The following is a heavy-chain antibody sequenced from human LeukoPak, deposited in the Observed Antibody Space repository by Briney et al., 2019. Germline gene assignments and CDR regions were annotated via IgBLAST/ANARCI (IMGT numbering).Heavy chain of an antibody. D-gene: IGHD4-23*01. CDR1: GGSISSYY. CDR3: ASSDDGGKETFDY. J-gene: IGHJ4*02. Sequence: SETLSLTCTVSGGSISSYYWSWIRQPPGKGLEWIGYIYYSGSTNYNPSLKSRVTISVDTSKNQFSLKLSSVTAADTAVYYCASSDDGGKETFDYWGQGTLVTVSS. V-gene: IGHV4-59*01. CDR2: IYYSGST.